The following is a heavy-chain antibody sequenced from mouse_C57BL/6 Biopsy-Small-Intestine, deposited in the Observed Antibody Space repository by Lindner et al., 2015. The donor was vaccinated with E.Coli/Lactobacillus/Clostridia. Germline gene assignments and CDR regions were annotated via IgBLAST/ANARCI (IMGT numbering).Heavy chain of an antibody. CDR1: GFTFSDYG. J-gene: IGHJ4*01. Sequence: VQLQESGGGLVKPGGSLKLSCAASGFTFSDYGMHWVRQAPEKGLEWVAYISSGSSIIYYADTMKGRFTISRDNAKNTLFLQMTSLRSEDTAMYYCARGGSSYAMDYWGQGTSVTVSS. V-gene: IGHV5-17*01. CDR2: ISSGSSII. D-gene: IGHD1-1*01. CDR3: ARGGSSYAMDY.